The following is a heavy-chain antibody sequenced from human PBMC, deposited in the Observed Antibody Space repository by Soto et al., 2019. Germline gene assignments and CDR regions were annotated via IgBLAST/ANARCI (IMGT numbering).Heavy chain of an antibody. CDR1: GFTFSSYS. CDR3: AKDRPGSGGSCPDY. V-gene: IGHV3-48*01. Sequence: GGSLRLSCAASGFTFSSYSMNWVRQAPGKGLEWVSYISSSSSTIYYADSVKGRFTISRDNSKNTLYLQMNSLRAEDTAVYYCAKDRPGSGGSCPDYWGQGTLVTVSS. CDR2: ISSSSSTI. D-gene: IGHD2-15*01. J-gene: IGHJ4*02.